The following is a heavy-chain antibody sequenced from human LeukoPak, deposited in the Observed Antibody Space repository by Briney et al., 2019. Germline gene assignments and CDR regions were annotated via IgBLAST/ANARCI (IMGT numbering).Heavy chain of an antibody. D-gene: IGHD1-26*01. CDR1: GGSISSYY. Sequence: PSETLSLTCTVSGGSISSYYWSWIRQPAGKGLEWIGRIYTSGSTNYNPSLKSRVTMSVDTSKNQFSLKLSSVTAADTAVYYCAREPVPRGWEPNWFDPWGQGTLVTVSS. J-gene: IGHJ5*02. CDR3: AREPVPRGWEPNWFDP. CDR2: IYTSGST. V-gene: IGHV4-4*07.